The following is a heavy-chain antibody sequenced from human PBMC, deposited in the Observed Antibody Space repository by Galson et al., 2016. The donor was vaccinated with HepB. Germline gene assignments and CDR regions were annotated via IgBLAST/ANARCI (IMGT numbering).Heavy chain of an antibody. V-gene: IGHV1-2*04. Sequence: SVKVSCKASGFTFTDYYIHWVRQAPGQGLEWMGWIKPDNGGTTYTQKFQGWVTMTRDTSISTAFMELMTLKSGDTAVYYCTREVGGGMDVWGLGTTVTVSS. CDR2: IKPDNGGT. J-gene: IGHJ6*01. CDR3: TREVGGGMDV. CDR1: GFTFTDYY.